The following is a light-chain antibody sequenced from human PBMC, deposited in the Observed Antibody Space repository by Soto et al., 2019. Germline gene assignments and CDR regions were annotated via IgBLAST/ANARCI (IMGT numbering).Light chain of an antibody. CDR1: SSDIGAYNY. Sequence: QSALTQPASVSGSPGQSITISCTGTSSDIGAYNYVSWYQQHPGKAPKLIICEVSDRPSGISDRFSGSKSDNTASLTISGLQAEDEADYYCSSKRSSGTHVVFGGGTQLTVL. V-gene: IGLV2-14*01. J-gene: IGLJ2*01. CDR2: EVS. CDR3: SSKRSSGTHVV.